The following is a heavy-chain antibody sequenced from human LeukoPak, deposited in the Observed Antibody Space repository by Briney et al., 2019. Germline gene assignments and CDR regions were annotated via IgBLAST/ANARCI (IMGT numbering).Heavy chain of an antibody. J-gene: IGHJ6*02. CDR2: ISYDGSNT. D-gene: IGHD5-12*01. CDR1: GFIFTTYT. CDR3: ASVRWGYTNSRDV. V-gene: IGHV3-30-3*01. Sequence: GKSLRLSCAASGFIFTTYTVHWVRQAPGKGLEWVALISYDGSNTYYADSVKGRFTITRDKSKSTLFLQMNSLRTEDTAVYYCASVRWGYTNSRDVWGQGTTVTVSS.